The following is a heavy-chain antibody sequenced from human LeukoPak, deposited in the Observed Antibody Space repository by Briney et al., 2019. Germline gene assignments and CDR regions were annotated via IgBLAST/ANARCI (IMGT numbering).Heavy chain of an antibody. CDR1: GYTFTGYY. CDR2: INPNSGGT. D-gene: IGHD5-18*01. Sequence: VASVTVSCTASGYTFTGYYMHWVRQAPGQGLEWMGWINPNSGGTNYAQKFQGRVTITRDTSNSTAYMELSRLRSDDTAVYYCASSSGYSYGTIDYWGQGTLVTVSS. J-gene: IGHJ4*02. V-gene: IGHV1-2*02. CDR3: ASSSGYSYGTIDY.